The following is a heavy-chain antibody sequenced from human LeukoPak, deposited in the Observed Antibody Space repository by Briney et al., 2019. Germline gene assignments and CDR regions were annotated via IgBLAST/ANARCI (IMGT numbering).Heavy chain of an antibody. J-gene: IGHJ2*01. CDR2: IYYSGST. V-gene: IGHV4-59*08. D-gene: IGHD1-14*01. CDR1: GGSISSYY. CDR3: ARLTLFYWYFDL. Sequence: PSGTLSLTCTVSGGSISSYYWSWIRQPPGKGLEWIGYIYYSGSTNYNPSLKSRVTISVDTSKNQFSLKLSSVTAADTAVYYCARLTLFYWYFDLWGRGTLVTVSS.